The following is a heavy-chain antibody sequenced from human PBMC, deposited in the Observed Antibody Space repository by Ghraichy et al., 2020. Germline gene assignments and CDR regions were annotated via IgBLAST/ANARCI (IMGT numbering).Heavy chain of an antibody. Sequence: LTCAASVLTFSNDPMNWVRQAPGKGLEWVSYISADSGAIYYADSVKGRFTISRDNAQNSLYLQMNSLRDEDTAVYYCARQRRARSSGWDWGQGTLVTVSS. CDR3: ARQRRARSSGWD. V-gene: IGHV3-48*02. J-gene: IGHJ1*01. CDR1: VLTFSNDP. CDR2: ISADSGAI. D-gene: IGHD3-22*01.